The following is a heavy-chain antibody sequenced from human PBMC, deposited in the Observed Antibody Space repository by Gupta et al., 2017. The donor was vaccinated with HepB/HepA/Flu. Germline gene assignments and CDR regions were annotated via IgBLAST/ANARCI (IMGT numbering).Heavy chain of an antibody. V-gene: IGHV3-33*01. Sequence: VQLEESGGGVVQPGRSLTLSCAASGFIFSRYGMHWVRQAPGKGLEWRAVIVNDGSNAWHADSVKGRFTISRDNTGNTLYLRMTSLRADDTAVDYCARDDDLPGNNFDYWGQGTRGTVAS. D-gene: IGHD3-3*01. J-gene: IGHJ4*02. CDR1: GFIFSRYG. CDR3: ARDDDLPGNNFDY. CDR2: IVNDGSNA.